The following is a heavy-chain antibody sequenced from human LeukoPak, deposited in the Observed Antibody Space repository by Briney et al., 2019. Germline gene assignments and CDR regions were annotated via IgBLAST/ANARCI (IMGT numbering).Heavy chain of an antibody. Sequence: PGGSLRLSCATSGFTFNNSAMSWVRQPPGKGLEWVSTISVTGSTTFYADSVKGRFTISRDNSKNTLYLKVSSLRVEDTALYFCAQIYYDRSGYYQFDYWGQGTLSPFPQ. V-gene: IGHV3-23*01. CDR3: AQIYYDRSGYYQFDY. CDR1: GFTFNNSA. D-gene: IGHD3-22*01. CDR2: ISVTGSTT. J-gene: IGHJ4*02.